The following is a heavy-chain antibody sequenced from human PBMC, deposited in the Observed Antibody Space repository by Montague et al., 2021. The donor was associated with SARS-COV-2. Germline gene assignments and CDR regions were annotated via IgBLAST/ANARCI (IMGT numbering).Heavy chain of an antibody. CDR2: TYYRSRWYD. CDR1: GDSVSSSSVA. D-gene: IGHD1-7*01. Sequence: CAISGDSVSSSSVAWNWIRQPPSKGLEWLGRTYYRSRWYDDYAASVKGRITMNPDTAKNHSSLQLNSVTPEDTAVYYCARGNWEKVTGTTSDYLYCFDRWGQGTLVTVSS. CDR3: ARGNWEKVTGTTSDYLYCFDR. V-gene: IGHV6-1*01. J-gene: IGHJ4*02.